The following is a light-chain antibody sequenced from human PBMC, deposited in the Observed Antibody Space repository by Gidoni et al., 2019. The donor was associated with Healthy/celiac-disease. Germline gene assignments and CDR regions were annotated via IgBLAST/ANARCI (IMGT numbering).Light chain of an antibody. CDR2: LGS. V-gene: IGKV2-28*01. J-gene: IGKJ4*01. CDR1: QSLLHSNGYNY. Sequence: DIVMTQSPLSLPVTPGEPASISCRSSQSLLHSNGYNYLDWYLQKPGQSPQLLIYLGSNRASGVPDRFSGSGSGTDFTLKISRVEAEDVGVYYCMQALQIRSTFGGGTKVEIK. CDR3: MQALQIRST.